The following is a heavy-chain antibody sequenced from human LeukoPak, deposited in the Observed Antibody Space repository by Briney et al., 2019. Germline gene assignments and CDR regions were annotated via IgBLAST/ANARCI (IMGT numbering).Heavy chain of an antibody. J-gene: IGHJ6*03. V-gene: IGHV4-59*01. Sequence: PSETLSLTCTVSGGSISSYYWSWIRQPPGKGLEWIGYIYYSGSTNYNPSLKSRVTISVDTSKNQFSLKLSSVTAADTAVYYCARVGRYYYDSSGYSLPYYYYYMDVWGKGTTVTVSS. CDR2: IYYSGST. CDR3: ARVGRYYYDSSGYSLPYYYYYMDV. D-gene: IGHD3-22*01. CDR1: GGSISSYY.